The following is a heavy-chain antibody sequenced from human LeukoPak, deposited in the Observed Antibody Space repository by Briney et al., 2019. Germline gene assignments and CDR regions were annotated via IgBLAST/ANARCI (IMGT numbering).Heavy chain of an antibody. CDR3: ARLPVSLYYDFWSGCSHDAFDI. J-gene: IGHJ3*02. D-gene: IGHD3-3*01. CDR2: IYTSGST. V-gene: IGHV4-61*02. CDR1: GGSISSGGYS. Sequence: PSETLSLTCAVSGGSISSGGYSWSWIRQPAGKGLEWIGRIYTSGSTYYNPSLKSRVTISVDTSKNQFSLKLSSVTAADTAVYYCARLPVSLYYDFWSGCSHDAFDIWGQGTMVTVSS.